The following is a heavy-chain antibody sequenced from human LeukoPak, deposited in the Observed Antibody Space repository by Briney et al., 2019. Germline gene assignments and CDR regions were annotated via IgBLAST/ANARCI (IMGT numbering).Heavy chain of an antibody. Sequence: SETLSLTCAVYGGSFSGYYWSWIRQPPGKGLEWIGEINHSGSTNYNPSLKSRVTISVDTSKNQFSLKLSSVTAADTAVYYCARGRRLLYDSWGQGTLVTVSS. D-gene: IGHD2-15*01. CDR2: INHSGST. V-gene: IGHV4-34*01. J-gene: IGHJ4*02. CDR3: ARGRRLLYDS. CDR1: GGSFSGYY.